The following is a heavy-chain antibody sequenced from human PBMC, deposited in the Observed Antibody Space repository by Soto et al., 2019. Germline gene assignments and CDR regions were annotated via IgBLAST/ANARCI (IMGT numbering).Heavy chain of an antibody. J-gene: IGHJ5*02. CDR2: IYYSGST. V-gene: IGHV4-59*01. CDR3: ARNLGDILTGYYNNWFDP. CDR1: GGSISSYY. Sequence: ASETLSLTCTVSGGSISSYYWSWIRQPPGKGLEWIGYIYYSGSTNYNPPLKSRVTISVDTSKNQFPLRLSSVTAADTAVYYCARNLGDILTGYYNNWFDPWGRGTLVTVSS. D-gene: IGHD3-9*01.